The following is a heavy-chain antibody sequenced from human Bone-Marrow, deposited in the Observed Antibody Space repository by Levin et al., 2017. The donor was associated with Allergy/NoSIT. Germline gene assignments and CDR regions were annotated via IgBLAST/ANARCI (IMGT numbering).Heavy chain of an antibody. CDR1: GFTFDSHA. D-gene: IGHD5-12*01. V-gene: IGHV3-30*04. CDR3: ARDFMSDLDDESGAIDY. CDR2: ISHDGSNT. Sequence: GGSLRLSCAASGFTFDSHALHWVRQAPGKGLEWVALISHDGSNTYYADSVRGRFTISRDYANVYLQMSSLRAQDTGVYYCARDFMSDLDDESGAIDYWGQGTLVTVSS. J-gene: IGHJ4*02.